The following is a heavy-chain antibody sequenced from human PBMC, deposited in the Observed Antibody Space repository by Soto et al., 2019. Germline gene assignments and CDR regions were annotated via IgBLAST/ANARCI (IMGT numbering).Heavy chain of an antibody. CDR2: MNPNSGNT. CDR1: GYTFTSYD. CDR3: ARAIEKDIVVEVAADYYYYMDV. J-gene: IGHJ6*03. V-gene: IGHV1-8*01. Sequence: ASVKVSCKASGYTFTSYDINWVRQATGQGLEWMGWMNPNSGNTGYAQKFQGRVTMTRNTSISTAYMELSSLRSEDTAVYYCARAIEKDIVVEVAADYYYYMDVWGKGTTVTVSS. D-gene: IGHD2-15*01.